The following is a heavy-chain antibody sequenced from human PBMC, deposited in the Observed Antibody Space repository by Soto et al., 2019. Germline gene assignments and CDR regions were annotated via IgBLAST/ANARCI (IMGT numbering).Heavy chain of an antibody. CDR3: ARLIAARLGYYYYGMDV. Sequence: GASLKISCKGSGYSFTSYWISWVRQMPGKGLEWMGRIDPSDSYTNYSPSFQGHVTISADKSISTAYLQWSSLKASDTAMYYCARLIAARLGYYYYGMDVWGQGTTVTVSS. J-gene: IGHJ6*02. V-gene: IGHV5-10-1*01. D-gene: IGHD6-6*01. CDR1: GYSFTSYW. CDR2: IDPSDSYT.